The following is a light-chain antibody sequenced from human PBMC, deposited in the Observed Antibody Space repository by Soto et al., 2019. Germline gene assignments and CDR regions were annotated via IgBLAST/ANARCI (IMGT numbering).Light chain of an antibody. V-gene: IGKV1-33*01. Sequence: DIQMTQSPSSLFASVGDRVTITCQATQDINIYLNWYQQKPGIAPNLLIYDASNLEIGVPSRFSGSGSGTHFTFTISSLQTEDIGTYYCQQYDRLPIAFGRGTRLEI. CDR3: QQYDRLPIA. CDR2: DAS. CDR1: QDINIY. J-gene: IGKJ5*01.